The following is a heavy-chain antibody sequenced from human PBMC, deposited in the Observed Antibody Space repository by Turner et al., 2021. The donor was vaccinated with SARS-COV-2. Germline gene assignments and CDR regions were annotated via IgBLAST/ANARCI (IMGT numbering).Heavy chain of an antibody. Sequence: VQLLESGGGLVQHGGYLRLSCAAAGFTFSSYAMSWVRQAPGKGLEWVLAISGSGGTTYYADSVKGRFTISRDNSKNTLYLQMNSLRSEDTAVYYCAKADRVMIVVVITLFDYWGQGTLVTVSS. CDR1: GFTFSSYA. J-gene: IGHJ4*02. CDR2: ISGSGGTT. CDR3: AKADRVMIVVVITLFDY. D-gene: IGHD3-22*01. V-gene: IGHV3-23*01.